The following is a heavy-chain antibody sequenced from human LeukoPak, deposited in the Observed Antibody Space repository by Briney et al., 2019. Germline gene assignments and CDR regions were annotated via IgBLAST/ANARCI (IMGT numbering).Heavy chain of an antibody. Sequence: GGSLRLSCAASGFTFSSYEMNWVRQTPGKGLEWVSYISSSGSTIYYADSVKGRFTISRDNAKNSLYLQVNSLRAEDTAVYYCAELGITMIGGVWGKGTTVTISS. J-gene: IGHJ6*04. CDR1: GFTFSSYE. V-gene: IGHV3-48*03. CDR2: ISSSGSTI. D-gene: IGHD3-10*02. CDR3: AELGITMIGGV.